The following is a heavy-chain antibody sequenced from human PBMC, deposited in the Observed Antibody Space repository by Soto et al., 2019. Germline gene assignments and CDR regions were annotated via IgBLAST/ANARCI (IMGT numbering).Heavy chain of an antibody. CDR1: GGSISSGGYS. D-gene: IGHD6-13*01. V-gene: IGHV4-30-2*03. J-gene: IGHJ5*02. CDR2: IYHSGST. CDR3: ARPKTIGAAAGKGWFDP. Sequence: PSETLSLTCAVSGGSISSGGYSWSWIRQPPGKGLEWIGYIYHSGSTYYNPSLKGRLTISVDPSKNQFSLKLTSVTAADTAMYYCARPKTIGAAAGKGWFDPWGQGTLVTVSS.